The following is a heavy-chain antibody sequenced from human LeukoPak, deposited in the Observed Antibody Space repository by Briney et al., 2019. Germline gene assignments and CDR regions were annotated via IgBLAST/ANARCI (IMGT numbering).Heavy chain of an antibody. Sequence: GGSLRLSCAASGFNFSEYYMSSLRQAPGKGLEWVSYISSSGSTIYYADSVKGRFTISRDNAKNSLYLQMNSLRAEDTAVYYCAGGYYSDIDICGKGTTVTVSS. CDR2: ISSSGSTI. J-gene: IGHJ6*03. D-gene: IGHD3-16*01. CDR1: GFNFSEYY. V-gene: IGHV3-11*01. CDR3: AGGYYSDIDI.